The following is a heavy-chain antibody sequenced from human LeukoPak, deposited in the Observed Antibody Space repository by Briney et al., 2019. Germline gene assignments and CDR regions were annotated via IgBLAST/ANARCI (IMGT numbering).Heavy chain of an antibody. CDR3: AKRLPVVGDRNRAFDY. Sequence: GGSLRLSCAASGFTFSSYWMSWVRQAPGKGLQSVAYISQDVSHKYYVDSVKGRFTISRDNAKNSLHLEMNSPRAEDTAVYYCAKRLPVVGDRNRAFDYWGQGTLVTVSS. CDR2: ISQDVSHK. J-gene: IGHJ4*02. D-gene: IGHD2-21*02. V-gene: IGHV3-7*03. CDR1: GFTFSSYW.